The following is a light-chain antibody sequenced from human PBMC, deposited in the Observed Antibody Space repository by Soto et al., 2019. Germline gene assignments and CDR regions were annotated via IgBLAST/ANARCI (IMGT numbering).Light chain of an antibody. J-gene: IGKJ1*01. V-gene: IGKV3-20*01. CDR3: QQYWSSPRE. CDR2: GAS. Sequence: EIVLTQSPGTLSLSPGEGATLSCRASQSVSSGYLAWYQQKPGQAPRLLIYGASSRATGIPDRFSGSGSGTDFPLTNSKLEPGRFAVYYWQQYWSSPREFRQGTQVDIK. CDR1: QSVSSGY.